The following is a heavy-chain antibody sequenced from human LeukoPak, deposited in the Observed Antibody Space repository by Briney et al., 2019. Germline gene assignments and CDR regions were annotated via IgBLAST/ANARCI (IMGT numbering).Heavy chain of an antibody. CDR3: ARDSAPYDFGDDAFDI. Sequence: GGSLRLSCAASGFTFSSYAMHWVRQAPGKGLEWVAVISYDGSNKYYADSVKGRFTISRDNSKNTLYLQMNSLRAEDTAVYYCARDSAPYDFGDDAFDIWGQGTMVTVSS. CDR2: ISYDGSNK. CDR1: GFTFSSYA. J-gene: IGHJ3*02. V-gene: IGHV3-30-3*01. D-gene: IGHD3-3*01.